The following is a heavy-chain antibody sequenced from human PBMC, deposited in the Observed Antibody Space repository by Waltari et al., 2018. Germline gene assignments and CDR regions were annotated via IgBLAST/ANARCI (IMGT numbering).Heavy chain of an antibody. J-gene: IGHJ6*02. CDR3: ARDMTTVTIGYYYGMDV. V-gene: IGHV1-2*02. Sequence: QVQLVQSGAEVKKPGASVKVSCKASGYTFTGYYMHWVRQAPGQGLEWMGWINPNSGGTNYAQKFQGRVTMTRDTSISTADMERSRRRSDDTAVYYCARDMTTVTIGYYYGMDVWGQGTTVTVSS. CDR2: INPNSGGT. CDR1: GYTFTGYY. D-gene: IGHD4-4*01.